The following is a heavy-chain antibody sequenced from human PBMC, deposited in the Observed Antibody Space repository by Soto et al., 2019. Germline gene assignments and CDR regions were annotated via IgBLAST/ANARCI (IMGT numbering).Heavy chain of an antibody. CDR1: GFTVTGNY. CDR3: AMSRSVYCTSTSCRGFDY. Sequence: HPGGSLRLSCAASGFTVTGNYMSWVRQAPGKGLEWVSVIYSGGNTYYADSVKGRFTISRDNSKNTLYLQMNSLRAEDTAVYYCAMSRSVYCTSTSCRGFDYWGQGALVTVSS. J-gene: IGHJ4*02. CDR2: IYSGGNT. D-gene: IGHD2-2*01. V-gene: IGHV3-66*01.